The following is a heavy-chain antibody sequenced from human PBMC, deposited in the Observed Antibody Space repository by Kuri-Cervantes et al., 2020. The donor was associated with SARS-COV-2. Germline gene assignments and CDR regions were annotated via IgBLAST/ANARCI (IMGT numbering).Heavy chain of an antibody. CDR3: TTSMIVSAAHYFDY. CDR1: GFPFSGYR. V-gene: IGHV3-21*01. Sequence: GGSLRLSCAASGFPFSGYRMNWIRQSPGKGLEWVSCIDGYSPYIHYADSVKGRFTISRDNAKSSVFLQMNSLRAEDTAVYYCTTSMIVSAAHYFDYWGQGIPVTVSS. J-gene: IGHJ4*02. D-gene: IGHD3-22*01. CDR2: IDGYSPYI.